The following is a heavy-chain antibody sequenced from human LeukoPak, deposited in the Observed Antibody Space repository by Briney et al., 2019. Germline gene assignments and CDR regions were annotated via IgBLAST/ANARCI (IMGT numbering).Heavy chain of an antibody. CDR1: GGSISSYY. J-gene: IGHJ5*02. V-gene: IGHV4-59*01. CDR2: IYYRGST. Sequence: SETLSLTCTVSGGSISSYYWSWIRQPPGKGLEWIGYIYYRGSTNYSPSLKSRVTISVDTSKNQFSLKLSSVTAADTAVYYCARYAYYYGSGSYYDWFDPWGQGTLVTVSS. D-gene: IGHD3-10*01. CDR3: ARYAYYYGSGSYYDWFDP.